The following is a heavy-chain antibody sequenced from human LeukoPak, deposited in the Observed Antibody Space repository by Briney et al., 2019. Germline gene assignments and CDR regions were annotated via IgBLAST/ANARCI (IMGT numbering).Heavy chain of an antibody. Sequence: GGSLRLSCAASGFTFSSYSMNWVRQAPGKGLEWVSYISSSSSTIYYADSVKGRFTISRDNAKNSLYLQMNSPRAEDTAVYYCASAEDWFGELNAFDIWGQGTMVTVSS. V-gene: IGHV3-48*04. CDR3: ASAEDWFGELNAFDI. D-gene: IGHD3-10*01. CDR2: ISSSSSTI. J-gene: IGHJ3*02. CDR1: GFTFSSYS.